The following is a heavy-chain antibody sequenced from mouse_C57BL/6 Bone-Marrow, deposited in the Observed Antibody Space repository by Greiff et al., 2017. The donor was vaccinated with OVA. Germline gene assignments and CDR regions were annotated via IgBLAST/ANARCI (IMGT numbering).Heavy chain of an antibody. CDR3: AVLCYGNYRFAY. D-gene: IGHD2-1*01. J-gene: IGHJ3*01. V-gene: IGHV1-7*01. CDR2: INPSSGYT. Sequence: VQLQQSGAELAKPGASVKLSCKASGYTFTSYWMHWVKQRPGQGLEWIGYINPSSGYTKYNQKFKDKATLTADKSSSTAYMQLISLTYEDSAVYYFAVLCYGNYRFAYWGQGTLVTVSA. CDR1: GYTFTSYW.